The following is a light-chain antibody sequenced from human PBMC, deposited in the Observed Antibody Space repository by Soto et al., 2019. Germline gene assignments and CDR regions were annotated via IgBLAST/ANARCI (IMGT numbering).Light chain of an antibody. V-gene: IGLV2-8*01. CDR2: EVN. J-gene: IGLJ1*01. CDR1: ASDIGGYNF. CDR3: SAHGGTNPYV. Sequence: QSALTQPPSASGSPGQSVAISCTGTASDIGGYNFVSWYQQHPGKAPKLMLYEVNKRPSGVPDRSSGSKSGNTASLTVSALQAEDEADYYCSAHGGTNPYVFGTGTKLTVL.